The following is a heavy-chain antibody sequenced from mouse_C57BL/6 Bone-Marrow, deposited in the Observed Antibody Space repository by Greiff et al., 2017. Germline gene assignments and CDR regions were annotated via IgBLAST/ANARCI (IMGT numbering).Heavy chain of an antibody. CDR1: GYTFTSYW. Sequence: QVQLQQPGAELVMPGASVKLSCKASGYTFTSYWMHWVKQRPGQGLEWIGEIDPSDSYTNYNQKFKGKSTLTVDKSSITAYMQLSSLTSEDSAVYYCAIYDGSSGDYWGQGTAVTVSS. CDR3: AIYDGSSGDY. D-gene: IGHD1-1*01. CDR2: IDPSDSYT. J-gene: IGHJ4*01. V-gene: IGHV1-69*01.